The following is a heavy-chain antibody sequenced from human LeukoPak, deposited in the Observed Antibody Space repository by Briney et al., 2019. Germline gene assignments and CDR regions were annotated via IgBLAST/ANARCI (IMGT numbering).Heavy chain of an antibody. V-gene: IGHV4-38-2*02. CDR3: ARDQPYMDV. J-gene: IGHJ6*03. Sequence: SETLSLTCIVSGYSISSGYYWVWIRQPPGMGLEWIGSIYHSGSTLYSPSLKSRVTISVDTSKNKFSLKLSSVTAADTAMYYCARDQPYMDVWGEATTVTVSS. CDR1: GYSISSGYY. CDR2: IYHSGST.